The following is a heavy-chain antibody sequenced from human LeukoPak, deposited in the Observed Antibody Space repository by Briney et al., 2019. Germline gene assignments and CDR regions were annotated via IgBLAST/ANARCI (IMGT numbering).Heavy chain of an antibody. CDR1: GDSISSYY. V-gene: IGHV4-59*01. CDR3: ATYQWPPFFDC. D-gene: IGHD6-19*01. J-gene: IGHJ4*02. CDR2: IYYSGNT. Sequence: ASETLSLTCTVSGDSISSYYWSWIRQPPGKGLEWIGYIYYSGNTNYNPSLKSRVSMSVDTSKNQFSLNLSSVTAADTAVYYCATYQWPPFFDCWGQGTLVTVSS.